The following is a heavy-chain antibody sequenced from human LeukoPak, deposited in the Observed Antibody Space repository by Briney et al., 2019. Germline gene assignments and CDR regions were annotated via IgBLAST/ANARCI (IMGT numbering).Heavy chain of an antibody. CDR2: ISKTIRSI. Sequence: SLSLSCAASGFTFSNFNMNWVRQSPGHGLEWVSYISKTIRSIYYAESVQGRFTISRDNTKHSTYLQMNRLRAADTAVYYFAVDRRQGPTVPSFSPFDFWGQGTLVTVSS. CDR1: GFTFSNFN. V-gene: IGHV3-48*04. D-gene: IGHD4-17*01. J-gene: IGHJ4*02. CDR3: AVDRRQGPTVPSFSPFDF.